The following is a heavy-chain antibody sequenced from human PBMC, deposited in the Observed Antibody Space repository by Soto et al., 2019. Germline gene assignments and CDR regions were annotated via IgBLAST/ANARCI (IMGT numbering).Heavy chain of an antibody. CDR2: IYYSGST. Sequence: SETLSLTCIVSGGSTSNYYWSWIRQPPGKGLEWIGYIYYSGSTNYNPSLQSRVTISVDTSKNQFSLKLSSVTAADTAVYYCARVWGRAFDIWRQGTMLT. J-gene: IGHJ3*02. D-gene: IGHD7-27*01. V-gene: IGHV4-59*01. CDR1: GGSTSNYY. CDR3: ARVWGRAFDI.